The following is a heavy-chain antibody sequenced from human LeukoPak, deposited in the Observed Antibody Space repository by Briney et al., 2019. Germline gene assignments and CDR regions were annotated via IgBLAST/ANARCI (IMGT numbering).Heavy chain of an antibody. CDR1: GGSFSGYY. V-gene: IGHV4-34*01. D-gene: IGHD3-22*01. CDR2: INHSRST. J-gene: IGHJ4*02. Sequence: SETLSLTCAVYGGSFSGYYWSWIRQPPGKGLEWIGEINHSRSTNYNPSLKSRVTISVDTSKNQFSLKLSSVTAADTAVYYCARGYYDSSGYYFAQVLFDYWGQGTLVTVSS. CDR3: ARGYYDSSGYYFAQVLFDY.